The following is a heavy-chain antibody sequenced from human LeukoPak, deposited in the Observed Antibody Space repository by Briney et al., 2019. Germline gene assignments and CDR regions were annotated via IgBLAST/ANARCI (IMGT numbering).Heavy chain of an antibody. CDR2: IYSGGST. D-gene: IGHD6-19*01. CDR1: GFTVSSNY. CDR3: ARTFSSGWSYFDY. V-gene: IGHV3-53*01. J-gene: IGHJ4*02. Sequence: GGSLRLSCAASGFTVSSNYMSWVRQAPGKGLEWVSVIYSGGSTYYADSVKGRFTISRDNSKNALFLQMNSLRAEDTAVYYCARTFSSGWSYFDYWGQGTLVTVSS.